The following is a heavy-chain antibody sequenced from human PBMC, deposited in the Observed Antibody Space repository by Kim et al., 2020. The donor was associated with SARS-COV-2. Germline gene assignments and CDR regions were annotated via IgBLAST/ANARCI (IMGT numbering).Heavy chain of an antibody. CDR1: GFTFSNYA. D-gene: IGHD6-13*01. CDR2: ISFDGSNT. V-gene: IGHV3-30*18. CDR3: AKRGGYRSSWYGFDY. Sequence: GGSLRLSCAASGFTFSNYAIHWVRQAPGKGLEWVAVISFDGSNTYYADSVQGRFTISRDNSKSTLYLQMNSLRTEDTAVYYCAKRGGYRSSWYGFDYWGQGTLVTVSS. J-gene: IGHJ4*02.